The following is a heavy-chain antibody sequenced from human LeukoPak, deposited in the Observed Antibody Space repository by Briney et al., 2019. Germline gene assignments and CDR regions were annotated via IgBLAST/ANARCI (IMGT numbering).Heavy chain of an antibody. Sequence: ASVKVSCTVSGYTLTELSMHWVRQAPGKGLEWMGGFDPEDGETIYAQKFQGRVTMTEDTSTDTAYMELSSLRSEDAAVYYCATWGGGSYRYLDYWGQGTLVTVSS. J-gene: IGHJ4*02. CDR2: FDPEDGET. CDR3: ATWGGGSYRYLDY. D-gene: IGHD3-16*02. CDR1: GYTLTELS. V-gene: IGHV1-24*01.